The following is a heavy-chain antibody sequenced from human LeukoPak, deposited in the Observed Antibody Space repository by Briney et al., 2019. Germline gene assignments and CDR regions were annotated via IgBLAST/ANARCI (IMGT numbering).Heavy chain of an antibody. CDR2: INPSGGST. Sequence: ASVKVSCKASGYTFTSYYMHWVRQAPGQGLEWMGIINPSGGSTSYAQKFQGRVTMTRDTSTSTVYMELSSLRSEDTAVYYCASVFFGGEAKLRLLEWILHYWGQGTLVTVSS. CDR1: GYTFTSYY. CDR3: ASVFFGGEAKLRLLEWILHY. D-gene: IGHD3-3*01. V-gene: IGHV1-46*01. J-gene: IGHJ4*02.